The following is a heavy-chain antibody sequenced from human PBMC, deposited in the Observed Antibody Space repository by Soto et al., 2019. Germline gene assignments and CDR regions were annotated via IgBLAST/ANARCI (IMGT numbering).Heavy chain of an antibody. CDR3: ARACGSWPDYYYGMDV. CDR1: GFTVSSNY. D-gene: IGHD6-13*01. V-gene: IGHV3-53*01. Sequence: PVGSLRLSCAASGFTVSSNYMSWVRQAPGKGLEWVSVIYSGGSTYYADSVKGRFTISRDNSKNTLYLQMNSLRAEDAAVYYCARACGSWPDYYYGMDVWGQGTTVTVSS. J-gene: IGHJ6*02. CDR2: IYSGGST.